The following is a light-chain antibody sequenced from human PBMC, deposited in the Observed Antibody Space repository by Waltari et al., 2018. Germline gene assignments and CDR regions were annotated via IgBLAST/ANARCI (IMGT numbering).Light chain of an antibody. CDR2: AAS. V-gene: IGKV1-39*01. J-gene: IGKJ1*01. Sequence: DIQMTQSPSSLSASVGDRVTITCRASQSISSYLNWYQQKPGKAPKLLIYAASSVQSGVPSRFSGSGSGTDFTLTISSLQPEDFATYYCQQSYSTLTWTFGQGTKVEIK. CDR1: QSISSY. CDR3: QQSYSTLTWT.